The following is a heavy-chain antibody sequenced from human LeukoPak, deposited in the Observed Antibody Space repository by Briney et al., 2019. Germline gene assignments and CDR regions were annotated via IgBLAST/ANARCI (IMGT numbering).Heavy chain of an antibody. CDR2: ISYDGSNK. CDR3: ARDEGTAMA. Sequence: GGSLRLSCAASGFTFSSYAMHWVRQAPGKGLEWVAVISYDGSNKYYADSVKGRFTISRDNSKNTLYLQMNSLRAEDTAVYYCARDEGTAMAWGQGTLVTVSS. CDR1: GFTFSSYA. V-gene: IGHV3-30*14. J-gene: IGHJ4*02. D-gene: IGHD5-18*01.